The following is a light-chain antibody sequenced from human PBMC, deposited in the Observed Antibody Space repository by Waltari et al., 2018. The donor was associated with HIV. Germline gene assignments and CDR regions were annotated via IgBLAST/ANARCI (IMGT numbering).Light chain of an antibody. CDR2: GAS. J-gene: IGKJ4*01. Sequence: EIVLTHSPGTLSLSQGERATLSCRASQSLSSSYLAWYQQKPGQAPRLLIYGASSRATGIPDRFSGSGSGTDFTLTISRLEPEDFAVYYCQQYGSSPLTFGGGTKVEIK. V-gene: IGKV3-20*01. CDR3: QQYGSSPLT. CDR1: QSLSSSY.